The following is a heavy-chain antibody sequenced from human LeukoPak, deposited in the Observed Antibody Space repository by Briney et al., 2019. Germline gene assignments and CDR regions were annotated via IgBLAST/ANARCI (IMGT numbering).Heavy chain of an antibody. Sequence: AASVKVSCKASGYTFTGYYMHWVRQAPGQGLEWMGWINPNSGGTNYAQKFQGRVTMTRDTSISTAYMELSRLRSDDTAVYYCARAIGDDSGYSSDAFDIWGQGTMVTVSS. CDR3: ARAIGDDSGYSSDAFDI. CDR1: GYTFTGYY. D-gene: IGHD3-22*01. J-gene: IGHJ3*02. V-gene: IGHV1-2*02. CDR2: INPNSGGT.